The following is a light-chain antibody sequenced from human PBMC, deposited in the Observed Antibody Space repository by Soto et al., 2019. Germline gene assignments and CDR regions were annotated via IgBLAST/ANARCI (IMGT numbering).Light chain of an antibody. Sequence: EVVLTQSPATLSLSPGERATLSCRASQSVSIFLAWYQQKPGQAPRLLIYDASTRAPGIPARFSGSGSGTDFTLTISSLQSEDFAIYFCQQYNNWWTFGQGTKVDIK. CDR1: QSVSIF. J-gene: IGKJ1*01. CDR3: QQYNNWWT. V-gene: IGKV3-11*01. CDR2: DAS.